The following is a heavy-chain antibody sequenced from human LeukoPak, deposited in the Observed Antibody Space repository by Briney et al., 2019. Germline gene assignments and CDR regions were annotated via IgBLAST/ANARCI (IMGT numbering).Heavy chain of an antibody. CDR3: ARYCGGYSCYSGSDY. D-gene: IGHD2-15*01. CDR1: GFTFSGYW. Sequence: GGSLRLSCAASGFTFSGYWMDWVRQAPGKGLEWVANIKADGSEIYYVDSVKGRFTISRDNAKNFLYLQMNSLRAEDTAVYYCARYCGGYSCYSGSDYWGQGTLVTVSS. J-gene: IGHJ4*02. V-gene: IGHV3-7*02. CDR2: IKADGSEI.